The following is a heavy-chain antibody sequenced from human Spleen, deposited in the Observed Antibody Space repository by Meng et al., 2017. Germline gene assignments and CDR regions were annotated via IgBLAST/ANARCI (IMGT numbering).Heavy chain of an antibody. Sequence: SCEGSGFTFSNAYMTWVRQVQGTRLEWVGRIKSKPYGETIDYGAPVEGRFTISRDESKNTVYQQMNSLKTEDTAVCDCSVHIDYWGQGTLVTVSS. CDR1: GFTFSNAY. CDR2: IKSKPYGETI. D-gene: IGHD5/OR15-5a*01. CDR3: SVHIDY. J-gene: IGHJ4*02. V-gene: IGHV3-15*01.